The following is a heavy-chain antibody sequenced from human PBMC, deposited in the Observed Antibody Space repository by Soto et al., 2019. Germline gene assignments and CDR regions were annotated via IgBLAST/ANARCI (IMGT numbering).Heavy chain of an antibody. CDR2: IVPMFGTT. Sequence: QVQLVQSGPELKKPGSSVKVSCQAPGDTLNSYGISWVRHAPGQGLEWMGGIVPMFGTTNLALKFEDRVTITADELTTTVYMEIRGLTSEDTAVYYCARDLADVHLWDAFDVWGHGTRVTVSS. CDR3: ARDLADVHLWDAFDV. CDR1: GDTLNSYG. D-gene: IGHD6-13*01. J-gene: IGHJ3*01. V-gene: IGHV1-69*01.